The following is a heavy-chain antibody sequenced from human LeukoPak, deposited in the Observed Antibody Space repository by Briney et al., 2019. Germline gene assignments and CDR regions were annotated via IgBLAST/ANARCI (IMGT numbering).Heavy chain of an antibody. Sequence: PSETLSLTCTVSGGSISSHYWSWIRQPPGKGLEWIGYIYYSGSTNYTPSLKSRVTISVDTSKNQFSLKLSSVTAADTAVYYCARVFYCSSTSCPPRYNWFDPWGQGTLVTVSS. CDR3: ARVFYCSSTSCPPRYNWFDP. CDR2: IYYSGST. CDR1: GGSISSHY. J-gene: IGHJ5*02. D-gene: IGHD2-2*01. V-gene: IGHV4-59*11.